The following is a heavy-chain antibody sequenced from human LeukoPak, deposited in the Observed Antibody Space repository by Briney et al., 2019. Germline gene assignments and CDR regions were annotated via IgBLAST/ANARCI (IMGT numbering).Heavy chain of an antibody. V-gene: IGHV3-48*03. CDR1: GFTFSSYE. J-gene: IGHJ4*02. Sequence: PGGSLRLSCAASGFTFSSYEMNWVRQAPGKGLEWISYIGIDSGNTNYADSVKGRFTISGDKAKNSLYLQMNSLRVEDTALYYCARDYKYAFDNWGQGTLVTVSS. D-gene: IGHD5-24*01. CDR3: ARDYKYAFDN. CDR2: IGIDSGNT.